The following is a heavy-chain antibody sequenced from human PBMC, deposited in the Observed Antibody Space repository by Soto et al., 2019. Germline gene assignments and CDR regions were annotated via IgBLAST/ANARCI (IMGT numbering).Heavy chain of an antibody. V-gene: IGHV3-15*01. CDR2: IKSKTDGGTT. J-gene: IGHJ4*02. CDR1: GFTFSNAW. CDR3: TTGFRITIFGVVIKPVDY. D-gene: IGHD3-3*01. Sequence: LRLSCAASGFTFSNAWMSWVRQAPGKGLEWVGRIKSKTDGGTTDYAAPVKGRFTISRDDSKNTLYLQMNSLKTEDTAVYYCTTGFRITIFGVVIKPVDYWGQGTLVTVSS.